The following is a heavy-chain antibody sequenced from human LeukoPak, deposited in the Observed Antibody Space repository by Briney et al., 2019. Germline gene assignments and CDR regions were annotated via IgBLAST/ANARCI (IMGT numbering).Heavy chain of an antibody. J-gene: IGHJ4*02. D-gene: IGHD3-22*01. CDR2: IYRGGST. V-gene: IGHV3-66*01. Sequence: GGSLRLSCAASGFIVSSNYMSWVRQAPGKGPEWVSVIYRGGSTYYANSVNGRFTISRYNSKNTLYLQMNSLRAEDTAVYYCARSRHYYDSSGYSPFDYWGQGTLVTVSS. CDR1: GFIVSSNY. CDR3: ARSRHYYDSSGYSPFDY.